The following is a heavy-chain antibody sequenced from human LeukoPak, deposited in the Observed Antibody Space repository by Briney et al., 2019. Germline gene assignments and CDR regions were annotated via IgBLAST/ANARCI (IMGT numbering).Heavy chain of an antibody. J-gene: IGHJ4*02. V-gene: IGHV4-39*01. Sequence: SPSETLSLTCTVSGGSISSSSYYWGWIRQPPGKGLEWIGSIYYSGSTYYNPSLKSRVTISVDTSKNQFPLKLSSVTAADTAVYYCARHPRFPSPLTGYYSYFDYWGQGTLVTVSS. CDR2: IYYSGST. D-gene: IGHD3-9*01. CDR1: GGSISSSSYY. CDR3: ARHPRFPSPLTGYYSYFDY.